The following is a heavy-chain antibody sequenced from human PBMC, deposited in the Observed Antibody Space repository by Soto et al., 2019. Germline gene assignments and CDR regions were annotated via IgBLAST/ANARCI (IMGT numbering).Heavy chain of an antibody. CDR1: GFTFDDYG. CDR2: INWNGGST. J-gene: IGHJ6*02. Sequence: EVQLVESRGGVVRPGGSLRLSCAASGFTFDDYGMSWVRQAPGKGLEWVSGINWNGGSTGYADSVKGRFTISRDNAKNSLYLQMNSLRAEDTALYYCARRSYSSRFYPSGMDVWGQGTMVTVSS. D-gene: IGHD6-13*01. CDR3: ARRSYSSRFYPSGMDV. V-gene: IGHV3-20*04.